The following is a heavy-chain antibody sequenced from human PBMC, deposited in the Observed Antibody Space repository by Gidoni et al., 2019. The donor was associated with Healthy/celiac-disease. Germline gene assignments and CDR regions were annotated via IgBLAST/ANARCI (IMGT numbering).Heavy chain of an antibody. D-gene: IGHD6-13*01. CDR1: GFTFRDYY. J-gene: IGHJ4*02. CDR2: ISSSGSTI. CDR3: ARDRISIAAAGWRPYYFDY. V-gene: IGHV3-11*01. Sequence: QVQLVESGGGLVKPGGSLRLSCAASGFTFRDYYMSWIRQAPGKGLEWVSYISSSGSTIYYADSVKGRFTISRDNAKNSLYLQMNSLRAEDTAVYYCARDRISIAAAGWRPYYFDYWGQGTLVTVSS.